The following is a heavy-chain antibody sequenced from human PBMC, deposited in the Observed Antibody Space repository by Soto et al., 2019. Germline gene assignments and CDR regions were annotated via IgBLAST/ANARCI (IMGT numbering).Heavy chain of an antibody. CDR1: GFTFDDYT. CDR3: ANLAGYSYGLGEFDY. D-gene: IGHD5-18*01. J-gene: IGHJ4*02. CDR2: ISWDGGST. Sequence: GGSLRLSCAASGFTFDDYTMHWVRQAPGKGLEWVSLISWDGGSTYYADSVKGRFTISRDNSKNSLYLQMNSLRTEDTALYYCANLAGYSYGLGEFDYWGQGTLVTVSS. V-gene: IGHV3-43*01.